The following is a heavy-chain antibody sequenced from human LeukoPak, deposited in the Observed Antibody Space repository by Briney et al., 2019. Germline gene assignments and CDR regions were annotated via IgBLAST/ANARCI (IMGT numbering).Heavy chain of an antibody. Sequence: KTSETLSLTCAVSGYSISSGYYWGWIRQPPGKGLEWIGSIYHSGSTYYNPSLKSRVTISVDTSKNQFSLKLTSVTAADTAVYYCARLHWNSNYWGQGTLVIVSS. V-gene: IGHV4-38-2*01. CDR2: IYHSGST. J-gene: IGHJ4*02. D-gene: IGHD1-7*01. CDR1: GYSISSGYY. CDR3: ARLHWNSNY.